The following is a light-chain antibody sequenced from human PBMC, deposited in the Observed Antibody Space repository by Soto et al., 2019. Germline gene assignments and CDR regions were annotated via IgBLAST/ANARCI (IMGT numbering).Light chain of an antibody. CDR2: DAS. V-gene: IGKV3-11*01. CDR1: QSVSSY. J-gene: IGKJ5*01. Sequence: EIVLTQSPATLSLSPGERATLSCRASQSVSSYLAWYQQKPGQTPRLLIYDASNRATGIPVRFSGSGSETEFTLTIGSLQSEDFAVYYCQQYGKLPITFGQGTRLEI. CDR3: QQYGKLPIT.